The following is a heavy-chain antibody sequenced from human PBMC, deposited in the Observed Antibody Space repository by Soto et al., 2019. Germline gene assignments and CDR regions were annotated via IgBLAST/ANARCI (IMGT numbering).Heavy chain of an antibody. Sequence: GGSLRLSCAASGFTFSSYSMNWVRQAPGKGLEWVSYISSSSSTIYYADSVKGRFTISRDNAKNSLYLQMNSLRAEDTAVYYCARGVDSSSSRYYYMDVWGKGTTVTVSS. J-gene: IGHJ6*03. V-gene: IGHV3-48*01. CDR3: ARGVDSSSSRYYYMDV. CDR1: GFTFSSYS. D-gene: IGHD6-6*01. CDR2: ISSSSSTI.